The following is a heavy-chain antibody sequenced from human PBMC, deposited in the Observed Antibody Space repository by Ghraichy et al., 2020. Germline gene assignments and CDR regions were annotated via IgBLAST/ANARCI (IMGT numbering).Heavy chain of an antibody. CDR1: GFTFSSYW. Sequence: GGSLRLSCAASGFTFSSYWMHWVRQAPGKGLVWVSTVSSNSAYIYYADSVKGRFTISRDNAKNSVYLQMSGLRADDTAVYYCARDAGMGSSATGWFDPWGQGTLVTVSS. D-gene: IGHD6-25*01. V-gene: IGHV3-21*01. CDR3: ARDAGMGSSATGWFDP. J-gene: IGHJ5*02. CDR2: VSSNSAYI.